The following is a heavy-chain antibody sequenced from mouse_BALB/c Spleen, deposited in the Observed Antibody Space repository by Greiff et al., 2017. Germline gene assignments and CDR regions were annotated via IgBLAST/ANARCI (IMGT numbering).Heavy chain of an antibody. CDR2: INSNGGRT. CDR3: ARELRGYFDV. Sequence: EVKLMESGGGLVQPGGSLKLSCAASGFTFSSYGMSWVRQTPDKRLELVATINSNGGRTYYPDSVKGRFTISRDNAKNTLYLQMSSLKSEDTAMYYCARELRGYFDVWGAGTTVTVSS. J-gene: IGHJ1*01. D-gene: IGHD1-1*01. V-gene: IGHV5-6-3*01. CDR1: GFTFSSYG.